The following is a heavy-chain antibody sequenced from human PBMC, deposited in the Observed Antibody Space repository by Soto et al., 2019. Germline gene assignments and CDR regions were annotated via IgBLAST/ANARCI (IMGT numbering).Heavy chain of an antibody. CDR3: ARPDSTQEVWYHTYDS. D-gene: IGHD2-15*01. J-gene: IGHJ3*01. CDR2: INARDSDV. V-gene: IGHV5-51*01. Sequence: GESLKISCKGFDYTFDAYWIGWVRQMPGKGLEWMGVINARDSDVKYRPPFEGQVTISADMSINTAFLQWRSLKASDTAMYYCARPDSTQEVWYHTYDSWGQGTRGTVS. CDR1: DYTFDAYW.